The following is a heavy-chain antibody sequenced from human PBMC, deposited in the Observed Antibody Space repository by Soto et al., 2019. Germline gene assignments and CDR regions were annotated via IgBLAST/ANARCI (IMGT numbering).Heavy chain of an antibody. J-gene: IGHJ4*02. CDR2: ISARGGSS. D-gene: IGHD5-12*01. Sequence: DVQLLESGGGLVQPGGSLRLSCAASGFSFSSYAMVWVRQAPGKGLEWVAVISARGGSSYFADSVKGRFTLSRDNSKNVLSREMNSLRAEDTAIYFCAKGSIEYSASVENWGQGTLVVVSS. CDR3: AKGSIEYSASVEN. V-gene: IGHV3-23*01. CDR1: GFSFSSYA.